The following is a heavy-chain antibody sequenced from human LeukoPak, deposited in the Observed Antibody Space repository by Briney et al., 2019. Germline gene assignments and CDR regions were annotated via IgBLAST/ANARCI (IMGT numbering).Heavy chain of an antibody. V-gene: IGHV4-61*02. Sequence: PSETLSLTCTVSGGSISSGSYYWTWIRQPAGKGLEWIGRIYTSGSTNYSPSLKSRVTVSLDMSENQFSLKLTSVTAADTAVYYCARDSPGRYFDYWGQGTLVTVSS. CDR1: GGSISSGSYY. CDR3: ARDSPGRYFDY. J-gene: IGHJ4*02. CDR2: IYTSGST.